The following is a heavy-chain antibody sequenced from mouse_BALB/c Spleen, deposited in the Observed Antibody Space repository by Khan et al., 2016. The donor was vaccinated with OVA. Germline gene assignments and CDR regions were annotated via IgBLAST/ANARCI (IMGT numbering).Heavy chain of an antibody. J-gene: IGHJ3*01. CDR1: GFTFSTYG. Sequence: EVELVESGGDLVKPGGSLKLSCAASGFTFSTYGMSWVRQTPDKRLEWVATFSSGGSYTYYRDSVKGRFTISRDNAKNTLYLQMSSLKSEDTAMYYCARLAYYYNSEGFAYWGQGTLVTVSA. D-gene: IGHD1-1*02. CDR2: FSSGGSYT. CDR3: ARLAYYYNSEGFAY. V-gene: IGHV5-6*01.